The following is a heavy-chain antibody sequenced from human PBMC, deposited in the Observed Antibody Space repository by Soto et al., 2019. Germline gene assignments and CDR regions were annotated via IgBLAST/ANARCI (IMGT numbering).Heavy chain of an antibody. CDR3: AKDSIQAAGNYYFDS. CDR2: ISAGHNST. J-gene: IGHJ4*02. CDR1: GFTFRSYA. V-gene: IGHV3-23*01. D-gene: IGHD6-13*01. Sequence: GGSLRLSCAASGFTFRSYAMSWVRQAPGKGLEWVSAISAGHNSTYYAGSVKGRLTISRDDSENTLFLQMNSLRAEDTAVYYCAKDSIQAAGNYYFDSWGQGTLVTVSS.